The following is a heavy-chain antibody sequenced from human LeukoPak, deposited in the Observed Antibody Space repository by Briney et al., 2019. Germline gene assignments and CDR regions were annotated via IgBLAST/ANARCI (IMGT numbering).Heavy chain of an antibody. J-gene: IGHJ4*02. D-gene: IGHD5-12*01. Sequence: GASVKVSCKASGYTFTSYGISWVRQAPGQGLEWMGWISAYNGNTNYAQKLQGRVTMTTDTSTSTAYMELRSLRSDDTAVYYCACTHQAELKTRTYSGYDYGFDYWGQGTLVTVSS. CDR1: GYTFTSYG. V-gene: IGHV1-18*01. CDR2: ISAYNGNT. CDR3: ACTHQAELKTRTYSGYDYGFDY.